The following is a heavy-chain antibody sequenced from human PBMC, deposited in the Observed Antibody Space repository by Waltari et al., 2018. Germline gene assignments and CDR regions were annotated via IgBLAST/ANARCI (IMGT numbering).Heavy chain of an antibody. D-gene: IGHD1-26*01. Sequence: QVQLVQSGAEVKKPGASGASVKVSCKASGYTFTSYDSNWVRQATGQGLEWMGWMNPNSGNTGYAQKFQGRVTMTRNTSISTVYMELSSLRSEDTAVYYCARDLSGSYRGGYFDYWGQGTLVTVSS. CDR1: GYTFTSYD. CDR3: ARDLSGSYRGGYFDY. J-gene: IGHJ4*02. V-gene: IGHV1-8*01. CDR2: MNPNSGNT.